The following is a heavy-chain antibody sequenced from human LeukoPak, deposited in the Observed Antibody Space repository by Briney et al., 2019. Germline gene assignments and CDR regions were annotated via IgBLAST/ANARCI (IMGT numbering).Heavy chain of an antibody. Sequence: GRSLRLSCAASGFTFSSYGMHWVRQAPGKGLEWVAVISYDGSNKYYADSVKGRFTISRDNSKNTMYLQMNSLRAEDTAVYYCAKFRIDYGSGNRGRPSSYYYSMDVWGQGTTVTVSS. V-gene: IGHV3-30*18. J-gene: IGHJ6*02. D-gene: IGHD3-10*01. CDR1: GFTFSSYG. CDR3: AKFRIDYGSGNRGRPSSYYYSMDV. CDR2: ISYDGSNK.